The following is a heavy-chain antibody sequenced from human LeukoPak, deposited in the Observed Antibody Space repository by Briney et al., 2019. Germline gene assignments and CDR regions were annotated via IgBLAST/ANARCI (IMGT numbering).Heavy chain of an antibody. J-gene: IGHJ4*02. Sequence: ASQTLSLTCAISGDSFSSNTAAWNWIRQSPSRGLEWLGRTYYRSQWNSDYALSVKSRIAINADTSKNQVSLQLNSVTPEDTAVYYCASVLHLGRGFNSWGQGTLVTVSS. D-gene: IGHD3-10*01. CDR3: ASVLHLGRGFNS. V-gene: IGHV6-1*01. CDR1: GDSFSSNTAA. CDR2: TYYRSQWNS.